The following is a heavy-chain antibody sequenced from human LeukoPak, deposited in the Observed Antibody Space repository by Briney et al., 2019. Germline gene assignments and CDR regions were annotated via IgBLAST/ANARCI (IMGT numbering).Heavy chain of an antibody. Sequence: SETLSLTCTVSGVSISSSNSYWGWIRQPPGKGLEWIGSIYYSGNTYYNASLKSQVSISIDTSKNQFSLSLTSVTAADTAVYYCARQTGSGLFILPGGQGTLVTVSS. J-gene: IGHJ4*02. CDR2: IYYSGNT. CDR3: ARQTGSGLFILP. V-gene: IGHV4-39*01. CDR1: GVSISSSNSY. D-gene: IGHD3/OR15-3a*01.